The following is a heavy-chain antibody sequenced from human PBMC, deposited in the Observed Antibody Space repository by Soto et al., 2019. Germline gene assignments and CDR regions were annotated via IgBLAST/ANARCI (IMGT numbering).Heavy chain of an antibody. D-gene: IGHD6-6*01. J-gene: IGHJ4*02. CDR2: ISSDGGSI. CDR1: GFTFSTYW. V-gene: IGHV3-23*01. CDR3: AKGHGSSADTCFDF. Sequence: PGGSLRLSCAASGFTFSTYWMHWVRQAPGKGLEWVSGISSDGGSINYADSVKGRFTISRDNSKNTLYLQMNSLRAEDTAVYYCAKGHGSSADTCFDFWGQGTLVTVSS.